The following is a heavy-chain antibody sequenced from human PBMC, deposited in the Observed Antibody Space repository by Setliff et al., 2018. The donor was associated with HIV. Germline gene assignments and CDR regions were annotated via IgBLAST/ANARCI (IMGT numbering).Heavy chain of an antibody. CDR1: GFSFSTYW. CDR2: IKQYGSEK. D-gene: IGHD3-10*01. V-gene: IGHV3-7*01. Sequence: GGSLRLSCVASGFSFSTYWMSWVRQAPGKGLEWVANIKQYGSEKYYVDSVKGRFIISRDDAKNLLYLQMNSLRAEDTAVYYCARDRVPLYWGQGMLVTVSS. J-gene: IGHJ4*02. CDR3: ARDRVPLY.